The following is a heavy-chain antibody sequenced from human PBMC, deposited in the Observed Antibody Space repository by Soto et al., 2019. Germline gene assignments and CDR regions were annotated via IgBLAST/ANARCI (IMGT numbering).Heavy chain of an antibody. CDR1: GNTFINYA. J-gene: IGHJ6*02. D-gene: IGHD3-10*01. V-gene: IGHV1-69*06. Sequence: QVQLVQSGAEVRKPGSSVKVSCGTSGNTFINYAISWVRQAPGQGLEWMGGIIPFSATTSYTQNFQGGVTFSADIAMTTVYMELSSLKPRDTAVYYCVRSPLIRGVVRGLDVWGQGTTITVSS. CDR3: VRSPLIRGVVRGLDV. CDR2: IIPFSATT.